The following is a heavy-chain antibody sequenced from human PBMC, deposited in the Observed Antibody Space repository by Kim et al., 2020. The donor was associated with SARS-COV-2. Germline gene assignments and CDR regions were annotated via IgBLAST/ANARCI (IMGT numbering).Heavy chain of an antibody. CDR1: GGTFSSYG. V-gene: IGHV1-69*06. CDR3: AREASYCSTTSCSVYFDY. Sequence: SVKVSCKASGGTFSSYGISWVRQAPGQGLEWMGGIIPIFGTTKYAQKFQGRVTITADKSTSTAYMELRSLRSEDTAVYYCAREASYCSTTSCSVYFDYWGQGTLVTVSS. D-gene: IGHD2-2*01. CDR2: IIPIFGTT. J-gene: IGHJ4*02.